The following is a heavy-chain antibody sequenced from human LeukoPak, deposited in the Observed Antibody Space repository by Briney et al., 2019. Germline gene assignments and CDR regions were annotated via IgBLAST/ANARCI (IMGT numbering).Heavy chain of an antibody. J-gene: IGHJ5*02. D-gene: IGHD1-1*01. V-gene: IGHV4-34*01. CDR1: GGSFSGYY. Sequence: PSETLSLTCAVYGGSFSGYYWSWIRQPPGKGLEWIGEINHSGSTNYNPSLKSRVTISVDTSKNQFSLKLSSVTAADTAVYYCAREAVRTTGTTFRWFDPWGQGTLVTVSS. CDR3: AREAVRTTGTTFRWFDP. CDR2: INHSGST.